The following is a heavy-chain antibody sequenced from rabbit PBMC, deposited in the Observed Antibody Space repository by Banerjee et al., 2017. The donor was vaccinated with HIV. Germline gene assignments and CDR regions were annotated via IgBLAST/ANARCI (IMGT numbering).Heavy chain of an antibody. CDR1: GFSFSNKYV. J-gene: IGHJ6*01. Sequence: QEQLEESGGGLVQPEGSLTLTCKASGFSFSNKYVMCWVRQAPGKGLEWIACIYVGSYDKTYYATWAKGRFTISKTSWTTVTLQMTSLTAADTATYFCARDLAGVIGWNFNFWGPGTLVTVS. D-gene: IGHD4-1*01. V-gene: IGHV1S45*01. CDR3: ARDLAGVIGWNFNF. CDR2: IYVGSYDKT.